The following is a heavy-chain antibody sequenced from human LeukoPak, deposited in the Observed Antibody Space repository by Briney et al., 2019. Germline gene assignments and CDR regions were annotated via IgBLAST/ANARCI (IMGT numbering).Heavy chain of an antibody. V-gene: IGHV4-39*07. CDR2: IFYSGST. CDR3: ARQIAVVEPTDPNWFDS. CDR1: GDSMSSGSYY. D-gene: IGHD2-21*01. Sequence: SETLSLTCSVSGDSMSSGSYYWGWIRQPPGEGLEWIGSIFYSGSTYYTPSLKSRVTMSLDKSKNQFSLKLTSVTAADTAVYYCARQIAVVEPTDPNWFDSWGQGTLVTFSS. J-gene: IGHJ5*01.